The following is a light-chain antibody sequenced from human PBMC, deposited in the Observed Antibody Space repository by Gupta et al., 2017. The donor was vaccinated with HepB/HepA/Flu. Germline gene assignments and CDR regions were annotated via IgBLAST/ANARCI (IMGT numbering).Light chain of an antibody. J-gene: IGKJ4*01. CDR3: QQRSNWPFT. CDR1: QSISNY. CDR2: EAS. V-gene: IGKV3-11*01. Sequence: VLTQSPATLSSSPGKRATLSSRASQSISNYLVWYQQRPGQAPRLLIYEASNRATGIPARFSGSGSGTDFTLTISILEPEDFAVYYCQQRSNWPFTFGRGTKVEIK.